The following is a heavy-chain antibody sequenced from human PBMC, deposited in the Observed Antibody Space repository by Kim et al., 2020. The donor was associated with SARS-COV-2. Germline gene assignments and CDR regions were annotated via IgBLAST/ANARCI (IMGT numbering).Heavy chain of an antibody. CDR3: ATGRMSWLGPDYYGMDV. V-gene: IGHV1-24*01. J-gene: IGHJ6*02. CDR2: FDPEDGET. CDR1: GYTLTELS. D-gene: IGHD6-19*01. Sequence: ASVKVSCKVSGYTLTELSMHWVRQAPGKGLEWMGGFDPEDGETIYAQKFQGRVTMTEDTSTDTAYMELSSLRSEDTAVYYCATGRMSWLGPDYYGMDVWGQGTTVTVSS.